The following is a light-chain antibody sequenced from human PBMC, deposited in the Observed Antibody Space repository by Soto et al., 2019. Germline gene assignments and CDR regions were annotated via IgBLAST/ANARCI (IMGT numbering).Light chain of an antibody. CDR1: ESITGY. CDR3: QQRQRTPYT. V-gene: IGKV1-39*01. CDR2: DVS. Sequence: ISVTQSPSSLSGSVGDRVIITCRASESITGYLNWYQQRPGNPPKLLIYDVSILESGVSPRFRGTGSVSQFPLTIDSLQPGHVGTYYCQQRQRTPYTFGQGT. J-gene: IGKJ2*01.